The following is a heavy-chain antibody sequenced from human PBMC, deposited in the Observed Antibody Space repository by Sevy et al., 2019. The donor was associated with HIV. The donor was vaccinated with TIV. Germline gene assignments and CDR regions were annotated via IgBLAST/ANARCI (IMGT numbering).Heavy chain of an antibody. J-gene: IGHJ6*02. V-gene: IGHV1-18*01. D-gene: IGHD2-2*02. CDR1: GYTFTSYG. Sequence: ASVKVSCKASGYTFTSYGISWVRQAPGQGLEWMGWISTYNGNTNYAQKLQGRVTMTTDTSTSTAYMELRSLRSDDTAVYYCARDPGDCSSTSCYRSGYYYYGMDVWGQGTTVTVSS. CDR3: ARDPGDCSSTSCYRSGYYYYGMDV. CDR2: ISTYNGNT.